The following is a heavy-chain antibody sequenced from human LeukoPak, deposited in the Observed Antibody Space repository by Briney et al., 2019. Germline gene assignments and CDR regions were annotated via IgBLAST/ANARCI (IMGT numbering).Heavy chain of an antibody. Sequence: GGSLRLSCAASGFTFSSYGMHWVRQAPGKGLEWVAVISYDGSNKYYADSVKGRFTISRDNSKNTLYLQMNSLRAEDTAVYYCAKGSVDCSGGSCSPFDYWGQGTLVTVSS. CDR2: ISYDGSNK. D-gene: IGHD2-15*01. V-gene: IGHV3-30*18. CDR1: GFTFSSYG. CDR3: AKGSVDCSGGSCSPFDY. J-gene: IGHJ4*02.